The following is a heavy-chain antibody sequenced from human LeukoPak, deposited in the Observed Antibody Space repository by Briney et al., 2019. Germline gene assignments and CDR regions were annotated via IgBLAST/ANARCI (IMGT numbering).Heavy chain of an antibody. J-gene: IGHJ4*02. Sequence: AETLSLTCTVSGGSIRGYYWTWIRQPPGKGLEWIGYIHTSEGTKYNPSLKGRVTVSADTSNNQVSLKVSSVTAADTAVYYCARHFRTSTGTYFFDYWGQGTLVTVSS. CDR3: ARHFRTSTGTYFFDY. CDR1: GGSIRGYY. D-gene: IGHD1/OR15-1a*01. V-gene: IGHV4-4*09. CDR2: IHTSEGT.